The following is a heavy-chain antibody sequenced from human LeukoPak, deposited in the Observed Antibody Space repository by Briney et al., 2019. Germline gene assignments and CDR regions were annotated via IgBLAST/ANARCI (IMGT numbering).Heavy chain of an antibody. CDR3: ARDRIVVVPAAPSY. D-gene: IGHD2-2*01. V-gene: IGHV1-8*01. Sequence: GASVKVSCKASGYTFTSYDINWVRQATGQGLEWMGWMNPNSGNTGYAQKFQGRVTMTRNTSISTAYMELSSLRSEDTAVYYCARDRIVVVPAAPSYWGQGTLVTVSS. CDR2: MNPNSGNT. J-gene: IGHJ4*02. CDR1: GYTFTSYD.